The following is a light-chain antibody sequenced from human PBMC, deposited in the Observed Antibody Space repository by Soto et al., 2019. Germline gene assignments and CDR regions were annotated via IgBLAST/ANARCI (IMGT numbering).Light chain of an antibody. Sequence: DFQMTQSPSSVSASVGDSVTITCRASRGISTWLAWYQQKPGKAPELLIQTASSVQSGVPSRFSGSGSGTDFTLTISSLQPEDSAIYYCLQTNGPFTCGPGTKVEVK. CDR1: RGISTW. V-gene: IGKV1-12*01. CDR3: LQTNGPFT. J-gene: IGKJ3*01. CDR2: TAS.